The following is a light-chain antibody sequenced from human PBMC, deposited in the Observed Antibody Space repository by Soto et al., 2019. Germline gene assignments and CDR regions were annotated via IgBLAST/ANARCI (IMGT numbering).Light chain of an antibody. CDR3: SSYTSSSSYV. V-gene: IGLV2-14*01. Sequence: QSVLTQPASVSGSPGQSITISCTGTSSDVGGYNYVSWYQQHPGKAPKLMIYDVSNRPSGVSNRFSGSKSGSTASLTISGLQAEDEADYYCSSYTSSSSYVFGTGTXVTVL. CDR1: SSDVGGYNY. J-gene: IGLJ1*01. CDR2: DVS.